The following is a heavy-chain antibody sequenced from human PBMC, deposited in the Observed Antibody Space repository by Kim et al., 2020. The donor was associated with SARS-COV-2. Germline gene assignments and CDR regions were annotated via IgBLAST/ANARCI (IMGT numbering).Heavy chain of an antibody. Sequence: SRGDTDHADSVKGRFTISRDSAKNSLYLQMHSLRAEDTAVYYCARGGIDYWGQGTLVTVSS. CDR2: SRGDT. D-gene: IGHD3-16*01. CDR3: ARGGIDY. J-gene: IGHJ4*02. V-gene: IGHV3-11*05.